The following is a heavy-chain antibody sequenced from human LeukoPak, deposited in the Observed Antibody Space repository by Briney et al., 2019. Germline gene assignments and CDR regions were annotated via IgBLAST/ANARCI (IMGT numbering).Heavy chain of an antibody. CDR2: IIPISGTA. CDR3: ARGLQYQLREALGYYYMDV. J-gene: IGHJ6*03. D-gene: IGHD2-2*01. Sequence: SVKVSCKASGGTFSSHAIAWVRQAPGQGPEWMGGIIPISGTASYAQKFQGRVTITTDESTSTAYMELSSLTSDDTAVYYCARGLQYQLREALGYYYMDVWGEGTTVTVSS. V-gene: IGHV1-69*05. CDR1: GGTFSSHA.